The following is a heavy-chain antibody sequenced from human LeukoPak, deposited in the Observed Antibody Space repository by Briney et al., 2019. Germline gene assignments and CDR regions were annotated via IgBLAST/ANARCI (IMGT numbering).Heavy chain of an antibody. CDR2: ISYDGSNR. CDR1: GFTFSSYG. CDR3: AKDSRRYRDIVATLIYFDY. D-gene: IGHD5-12*01. V-gene: IGHV3-30*18. Sequence: GRSLRLSCAASGFTFSSYGMHWVRQAPGKGLEGVAVISYDGSNRYYADSVKGRFTISRDNSKNTLYLQMNSLRAEDTAVYYCAKDSRRYRDIVATLIYFDYWGQGTLVTVSS. J-gene: IGHJ4*02.